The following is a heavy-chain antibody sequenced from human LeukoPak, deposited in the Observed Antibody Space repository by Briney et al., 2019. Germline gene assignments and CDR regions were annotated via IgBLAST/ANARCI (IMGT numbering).Heavy chain of an antibody. Sequence: ASVKVSCKASGGTFSSYGIIWVRQAPGQGLEWMGGIIPVFGSPSYAQKFQGRVTITADESTTTAYMDLSSLRSEDTAVYYCARGHPATARAFNWFDPWGQGIPVTVSS. V-gene: IGHV1-69*01. CDR1: GGTFSSYG. CDR3: ARGHPATARAFNWFDP. J-gene: IGHJ5*02. CDR2: IIPVFGSP. D-gene: IGHD5-18*01.